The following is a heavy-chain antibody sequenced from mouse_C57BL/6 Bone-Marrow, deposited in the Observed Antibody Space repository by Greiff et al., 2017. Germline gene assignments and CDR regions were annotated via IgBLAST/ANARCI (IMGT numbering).Heavy chain of an antibody. D-gene: IGHD1-1*01. CDR1: GYTFTSYW. CDR2: IYPSDSET. J-gene: IGHJ1*03. CDR3: AGRVVAKGWYFEV. Sequence: QVQLQQSGAELVRPGSSVKLSCKASGYTFTSYWMDWVKQRPGQGLEWIGNIYPSDSETHYNQKFKDKATLTVDKSSSTAYMQLSSLTSEDSAVYYCAGRVVAKGWYFEVWGTGTTVTVSS. V-gene: IGHV1-61*01.